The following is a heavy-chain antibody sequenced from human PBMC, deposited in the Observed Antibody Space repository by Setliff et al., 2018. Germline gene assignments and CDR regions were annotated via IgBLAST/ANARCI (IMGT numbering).Heavy chain of an antibody. CDR1: GYTFAHSG. V-gene: IGHV1-18*01. CDR3: ERLVRYCTTTSCQRTSGDDF. Sequence: GASVKVSCKASGYTFAHSGVTWVRQAPGQDLEWMGWISAYNGNTYYAQIFQGRVTMTTDASTGTAYMDLRSLRSDDTAVYYCERLVRYCTTTSCQRTSGDDFWGQGTLVTVSS. CDR2: ISAYNGNT. J-gene: IGHJ4*02. D-gene: IGHD2-2*01.